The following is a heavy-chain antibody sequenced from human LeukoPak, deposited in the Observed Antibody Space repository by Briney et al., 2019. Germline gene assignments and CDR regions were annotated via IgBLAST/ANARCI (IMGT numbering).Heavy chain of an antibody. J-gene: IGHJ4*02. D-gene: IGHD3-10*01. CDR3: AKGRWFGELLAEADY. Sequence: GGSLRLSCAASGFTFSSYGMHWVRQAPGKGLEWVAFIRYDGSNKYYADSVKGRFTISRDNSKNTLYLQMNSLRAEDTAVYYCAKGRWFGELLAEADYRGQGTLVTVSS. CDR1: GFTFSSYG. V-gene: IGHV3-30*02. CDR2: IRYDGSNK.